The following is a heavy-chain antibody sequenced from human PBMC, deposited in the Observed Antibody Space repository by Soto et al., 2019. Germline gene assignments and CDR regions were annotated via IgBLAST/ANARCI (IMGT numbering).Heavy chain of an antibody. CDR1: GGSISSSSYY. CDR3: ARLCGTVTTLFDP. J-gene: IGHJ5*02. D-gene: IGHD4-17*01. Sequence: QLQLQESGPGLVKPSETLSLTCTVSGGSISSSSYYWGWIRQPPGKGLEWIGSIYYSGSTYYNPSLKSRVTISVDTSKNQFSLKLSSVTAADTAVYYCARLCGTVTTLFDPWGQGILVTVSS. CDR2: IYYSGST. V-gene: IGHV4-39*01.